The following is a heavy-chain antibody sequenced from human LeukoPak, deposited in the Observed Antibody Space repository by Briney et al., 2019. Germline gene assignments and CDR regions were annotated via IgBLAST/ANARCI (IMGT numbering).Heavy chain of an antibody. CDR2: MNPNSGNA. CDR1: GYTFTSYD. V-gene: IGHV1-8*01. CDR3: GRPLQRGSWTQRALDY. Sequence: AASEKVSCKASGYTFTSYDISWVRQATGQGLEWMGWMNPNSGNAGYAQRFQGRVTMTRNNSISTAYMELTSLRSEDTAVYYCGRPLQRGSWTQRALDYWGQGTLVTVSS. J-gene: IGHJ4*02. D-gene: IGHD3-10*01.